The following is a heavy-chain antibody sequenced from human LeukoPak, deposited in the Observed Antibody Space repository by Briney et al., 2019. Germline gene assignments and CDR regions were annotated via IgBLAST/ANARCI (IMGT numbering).Heavy chain of an antibody. J-gene: IGHJ4*02. V-gene: IGHV4-61*02. CDR2: IYTSGST. D-gene: IGHD3-9*01. CDR3: AVLTGNNYFDY. Sequence: PSETLSLTCTVSGGSISSGSYYWSWIRQPAGTGLEWIGRIYTSGSTNYNPSLKSRVTISVDTSKNQFSLKLSSVTAADTAVYYCAVLTGNNYFDYWGQGTLVTVSS. CDR1: GGSISSGSYY.